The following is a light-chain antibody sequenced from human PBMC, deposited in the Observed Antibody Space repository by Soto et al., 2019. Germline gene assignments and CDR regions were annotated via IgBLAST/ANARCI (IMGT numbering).Light chain of an antibody. Sequence: DIQMTQSPSTLSASVGDRVTITCRASQTITSWLAWYQQKPGKVPKLLIYKVSTFESGVQSRFSGSVSGPEFTLNIRGLQPYDFAVYYCQQYDYYSFTFGQGTKLEIK. J-gene: IGKJ2*01. CDR2: KVS. CDR3: QQYDYYSFT. V-gene: IGKV1-5*03. CDR1: QTITSW.